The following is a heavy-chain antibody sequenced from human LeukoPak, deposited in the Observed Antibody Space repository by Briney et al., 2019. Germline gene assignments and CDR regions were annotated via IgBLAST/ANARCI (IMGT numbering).Heavy chain of an antibody. V-gene: IGHV1-2*02. D-gene: IGHD3-22*01. J-gene: IGHJ3*02. CDR2: INPNSGGT. Sequence: ASVKVSCKASGYTFTSYGISWVRQAPGQGLEWMGWINPNSGGTNYAQKFQDRVTMTRDTSISTAYMELSSLRSDDTAVYYCARPLGHYDSSGPYDAFDIWGQGTMVTVSS. CDR1: GYTFTSYG. CDR3: ARPLGHYDSSGPYDAFDI.